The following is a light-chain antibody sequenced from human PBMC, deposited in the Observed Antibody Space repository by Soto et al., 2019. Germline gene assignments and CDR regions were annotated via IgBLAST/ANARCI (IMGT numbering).Light chain of an antibody. V-gene: IGLV2-14*01. CDR1: SSDVGGYNY. Sequence: QSVLTQPASVSGSPGQSITISCTGTSSDVGGYNYVSWYQQHPGKAPKLMIFEVSTRPSGISNRFSGSKSGNTASLTISGLQPEDEADYYCCSYTSSSTLHVFGTGTKVTVL. CDR3: CSYTSSSTLHV. J-gene: IGLJ1*01. CDR2: EVS.